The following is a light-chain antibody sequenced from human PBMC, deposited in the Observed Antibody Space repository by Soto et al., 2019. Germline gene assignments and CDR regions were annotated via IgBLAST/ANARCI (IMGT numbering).Light chain of an antibody. CDR2: EVT. V-gene: IGLV2-23*02. Sequence: QSALTQPASVSGSPGQSITIPCNGTKSDVGSFGLVSWYQQYPGKAPKVLIYEVTRRPSGVSNRFSGSKSGNAASLTISDLQAEDEADYLCWSYAGGTTLFVFGAGTKLTVL. CDR3: WSYAGGTTLFV. CDR1: KSDVGSFGL. J-gene: IGLJ1*01.